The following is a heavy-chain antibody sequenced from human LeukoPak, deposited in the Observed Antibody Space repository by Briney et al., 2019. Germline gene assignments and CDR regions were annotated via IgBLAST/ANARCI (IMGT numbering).Heavy chain of an antibody. CDR2: INHSGST. CDR3: ARGKGQDAFDI. V-gene: IGHV4-34*01. CDR1: GGSFSGYY. J-gene: IGHJ3*02. Sequence: SETLSLSCAVYGGSFSGYYWSWIRQPAGKGLEWIGEINHSGSTNYNPSLKSRVTISVDTSKNQFSLKLSSVTAADTAVYYCARGKGQDAFDIWGQGTMVTVSS.